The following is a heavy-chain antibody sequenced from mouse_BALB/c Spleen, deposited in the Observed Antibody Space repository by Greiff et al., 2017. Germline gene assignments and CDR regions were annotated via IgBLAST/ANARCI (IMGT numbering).Heavy chain of an antibody. CDR3: ARWNYFDY. Sequence: VQGVESGAELAKPGASVKMSCKASGYTFTSYWMHWVKQRPGQGLEWIGYINPSTGYTEYNQKFKDKATLTADKSSSTAYMQLSSLTSEDSAVYYCARWNYFDYWGQGTTLTVSS. CDR1: GYTFTSYW. CDR2: INPSTGYT. V-gene: IGHV1-7*01. J-gene: IGHJ2*01.